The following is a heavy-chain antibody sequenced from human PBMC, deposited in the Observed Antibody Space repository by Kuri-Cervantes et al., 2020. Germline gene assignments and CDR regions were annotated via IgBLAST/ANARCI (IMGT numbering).Heavy chain of an antibody. V-gene: IGHV4-39*07. CDR3: ARDKGDGDRYNWFDP. J-gene: IGHJ5*02. D-gene: IGHD4-17*01. Sequence: ESLKISCTVSGGSISSSSYYWGWIRQPPGKGLEWIGSIYYSGSTYYNPSLKSRVTISVDTSKNQFSLKLSSVTAADTAVYYCARDKGDGDRYNWFDPWGQGTLVTVSS. CDR2: IYYSGST. CDR1: GGSISSSSYY.